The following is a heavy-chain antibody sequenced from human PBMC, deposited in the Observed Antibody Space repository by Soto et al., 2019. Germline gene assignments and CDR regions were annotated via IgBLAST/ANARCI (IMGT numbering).Heavy chain of an antibody. D-gene: IGHD2-21*02. V-gene: IGHV4-39*01. CDR1: GESISSSSYY. J-gene: IGHJ4*02. CDR2: IYYSGRT. CDR3: ARQRTTVVTQAYFDH. Sequence: SETLSLTCIGSGESISSSSYYWGWIRQPPGEGLEWIGSIYYSGRTYYNPSFKSRVTISIDTSKNQFSLKLSSVTATDTAVYYCARQRTTVVTQAYFDHWGQGALVTVSS.